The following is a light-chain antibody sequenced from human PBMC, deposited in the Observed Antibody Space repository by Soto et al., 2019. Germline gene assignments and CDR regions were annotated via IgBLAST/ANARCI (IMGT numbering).Light chain of an antibody. V-gene: IGLV1-40*01. CDR3: QSYDSSLSGSVV. J-gene: IGLJ2*01. CDR1: SSNIGAGYD. CDR2: GNS. Sequence: QSVLTQPPSVSGAAGQRVTNSCTGSSSNIGAGYDVHWYQQLPGTAPKLLIYGNSNRPSGVPDRFSGSKSGTSASLAITGLQAEDEADYYCQSYDSSLSGSVVFGGGTKLTVL.